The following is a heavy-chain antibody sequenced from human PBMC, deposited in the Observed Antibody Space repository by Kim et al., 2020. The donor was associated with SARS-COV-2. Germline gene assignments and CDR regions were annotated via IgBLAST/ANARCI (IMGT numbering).Heavy chain of an antibody. J-gene: IGHJ4*02. D-gene: IGHD2-15*01. V-gene: IGHV3-49*02. Sequence: SVKGRFTISRDDSKSIAYLQMNSLKTEDTAVYYCTRDCSGGSCKKNDFDYWGQGTLVTVSS. CDR3: TRDCSGGSCKKNDFDY.